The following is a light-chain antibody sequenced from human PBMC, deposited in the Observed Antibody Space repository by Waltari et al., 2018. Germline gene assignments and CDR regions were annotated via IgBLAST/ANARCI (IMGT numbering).Light chain of an antibody. CDR3: HQYGSPGWT. CDR1: QSVSSGY. V-gene: IGKV3-20*01. CDR2: SVS. Sequence: DIVLTQSPGTLSLSPGERASPSCRASQSVSSGYLAWYQQKAGQAPRLLIYSVSSRTTGIPDRFSGSGSGTDFTLSISRLEPEDFAVYYCHQYGSPGWTFGQGTKVEIK. J-gene: IGKJ1*01.